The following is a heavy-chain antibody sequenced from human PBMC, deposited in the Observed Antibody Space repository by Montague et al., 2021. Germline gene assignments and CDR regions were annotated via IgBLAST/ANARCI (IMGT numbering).Heavy chain of an antibody. J-gene: IGHJ6*02. CDR1: GVSISGKSFY. CDR3: ASRCSGDPQTDPEPANCALDV. CDR2: MFYRGNT. Sequence: SETLSLTCTVSGVSISGKSFYWGWVRQAPRRGLEWIGHMFYRGNTYYNPSLQSPVSISADTSKYQFSLTLTSVTASDTAVYYCASRCSGDPQTDPEPANCALDVWGQGTSVTVSS. V-gene: IGHV4-39*01. D-gene: IGHD1-14*01.